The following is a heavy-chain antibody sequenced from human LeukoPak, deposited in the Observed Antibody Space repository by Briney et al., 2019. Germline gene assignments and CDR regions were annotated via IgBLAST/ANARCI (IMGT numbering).Heavy chain of an antibody. CDR3: ARAPDTAMVAFDY. J-gene: IGHJ4*02. D-gene: IGHD5-18*01. CDR2: INSDGSST. CDR1: GFTFSSYW. V-gene: IGHV3-74*01. Sequence: GGSLRLSCAASGFTFSSYWMHWVRQAPGKGLVWVSRINSDGSSTSYADSVKGRFTISRDNAKNTLYLQMNSLRAEDTAVYYCARAPDTAMVAFDYWGQGTLVTVSS.